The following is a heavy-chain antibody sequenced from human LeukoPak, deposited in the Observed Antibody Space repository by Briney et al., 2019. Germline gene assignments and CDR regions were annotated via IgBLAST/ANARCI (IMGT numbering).Heavy chain of an antibody. J-gene: IGHJ5*02. V-gene: IGHV5-51*01. CDR1: GYSFTSYW. CDR3: ARHLAYGSGSYNWFDP. Sequence: GESLKISCKGSGYSFTSYWIGWVRQMPGKGLXXXXXXYPGDSDTRYSPSFQGQVTISADKSISTAYLQWSSLKASDTAMYYCARHLAYGSGSYNWFDPWGQGTLVTVSS. CDR2: XYPGDSDT. D-gene: IGHD3-10*01.